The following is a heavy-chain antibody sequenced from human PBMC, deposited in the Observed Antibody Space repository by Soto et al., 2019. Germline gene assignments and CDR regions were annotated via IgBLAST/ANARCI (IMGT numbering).Heavy chain of an antibody. CDR1: GYTFTSYA. J-gene: IGHJ3*02. Sequence: ASVKVSCKASGYTFTSYAMHCVRQAPGQRLEWMGWINAGNGNTKYSQKFQGRVTITRDTSASTAYMELSSLRSEDTAVYYCARGLASCSSTSCPIRPHAFAIWVQGTMVTVSS. D-gene: IGHD2-2*01. CDR2: INAGNGNT. CDR3: ARGLASCSSTSCPIRPHAFAI. V-gene: IGHV1-3*01.